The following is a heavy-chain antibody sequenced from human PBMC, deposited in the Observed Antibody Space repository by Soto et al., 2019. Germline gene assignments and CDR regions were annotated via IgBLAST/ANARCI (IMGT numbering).Heavy chain of an antibody. J-gene: IGHJ5*02. D-gene: IGHD3-3*01. CDR1: GCTFSSYA. CDR2: IIPIFGTA. CDR3: ARASKDFWSGKRGFDP. V-gene: IGHV1-69*13. Sequence: AASVKVSCKASGCTFSSYAISWVRQAPGQGLEWMGGIIPIFGTANYAQKFQGRVTITADESTSTAYMELSSLRSEDTAVYYCARASKDFWSGKRGFDPWGQGTLVTVSS.